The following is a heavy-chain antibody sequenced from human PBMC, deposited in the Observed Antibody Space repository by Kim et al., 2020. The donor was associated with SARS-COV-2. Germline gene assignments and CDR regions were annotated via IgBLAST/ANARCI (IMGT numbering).Heavy chain of an antibody. CDR1: GCSISSSSYY. CDR3: ARSFLWFGEVLPPSWVSFYFDY. CDR2: IYYSGST. D-gene: IGHD3-10*01. J-gene: IGHJ4*02. V-gene: IGHV4-39*01. Sequence: SETLSLTCTVSGCSISSSSYYWGWIRQPPGKGLEWIGSIYYSGSTYYNPSLKSRVTISVDTSNNQFSLKLSSVTAADTAVYYCARSFLWFGEVLPPSWVSFYFDYWGQGTLVTVSS.